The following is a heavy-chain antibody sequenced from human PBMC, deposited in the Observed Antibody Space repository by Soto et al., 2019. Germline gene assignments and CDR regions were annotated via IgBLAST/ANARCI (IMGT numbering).Heavy chain of an antibody. CDR2: ISYDGSNK. CDR1: GFTFSSYA. CDR3: ARDRIVGVLGYGMDV. Sequence: PGRSLRLSCAAAGFTFSSYAMHWVRQAPGKGLEWVAVISYDGSNKYYADSVKGRFTISRDNSKNTLYLQMNSLRAEDTAVYYCARDRIVGVLGYGMDVWGQGTTVTVSS. D-gene: IGHD1-26*01. V-gene: IGHV3-30-3*01. J-gene: IGHJ6*02.